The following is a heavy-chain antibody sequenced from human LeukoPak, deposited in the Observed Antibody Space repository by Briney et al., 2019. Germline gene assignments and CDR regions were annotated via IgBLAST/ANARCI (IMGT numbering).Heavy chain of an antibody. CDR2: ISSSGGYI. CDR3: AREGAWYVSGSYSGYFYGMDV. CDR1: GFTFSSFG. D-gene: IGHD3-10*01. Sequence: GGSLGLSCAASGFTFSSFGMNWVRQAPGKGLDWVSSISSSGGYIYYADSVKGRFTISRDNAKNSLYLQMNSLRAEDTAVYYCAREGAWYVSGSYSGYFYGMDVWGQGTTVTVSS. J-gene: IGHJ6*02. V-gene: IGHV3-21*01.